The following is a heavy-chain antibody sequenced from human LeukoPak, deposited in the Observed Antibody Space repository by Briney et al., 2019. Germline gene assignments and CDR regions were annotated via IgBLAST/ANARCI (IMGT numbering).Heavy chain of an antibody. Sequence: EPGGSLRLSCAASGFTFSSYEMNWVRQAPGKGLEWVSYISSSGSTIYYADSVKGRFTISRDNAKNSLYLQMNSLRAEDTAVYYCARGGSSWYGYFQHWGQGTLVTVSS. CDR3: ARGGSSWYGYFQH. CDR2: ISSSGSTI. V-gene: IGHV3-48*03. D-gene: IGHD6-13*01. CDR1: GFTFSSYE. J-gene: IGHJ1*01.